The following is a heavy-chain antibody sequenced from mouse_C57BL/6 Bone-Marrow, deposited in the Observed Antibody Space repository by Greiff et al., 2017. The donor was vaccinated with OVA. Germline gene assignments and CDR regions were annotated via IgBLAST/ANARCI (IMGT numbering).Heavy chain of an antibody. CDR3: ARDLTTVVEGNFDV. CDR2: ISTYYGDA. J-gene: IGHJ1*03. CDR1: GYTFTDYA. D-gene: IGHD1-1*01. Sequence: QVQLQQSGPELVRPGVSVKISCKGSGYTFTDYAMPWVKQSHAKSLEWIGVISTYYGDASYNQKFKDKATMPVAKSSSTAYMELARLTSEDSAVYYCARDLTTVVEGNFDVWGTGTTVTVSS. V-gene: IGHV1-67*01.